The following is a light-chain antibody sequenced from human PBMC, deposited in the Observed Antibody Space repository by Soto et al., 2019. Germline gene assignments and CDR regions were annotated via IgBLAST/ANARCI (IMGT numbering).Light chain of an antibody. J-gene: IGKJ4*01. CDR1: QGVSSSY. CDR2: DAS. CDR3: QQFSSYPLT. V-gene: IGKV3-20*01. Sequence: EIVLTQSPATLSLSPGERATLSCRASQGVSSSYLAWYQQKPGQAPRLLIYDASSRATGIPDRFSGGGSGTDFTLTISRLEPEDFAVYYCQQFSSYPLTFGGGTKVDIK.